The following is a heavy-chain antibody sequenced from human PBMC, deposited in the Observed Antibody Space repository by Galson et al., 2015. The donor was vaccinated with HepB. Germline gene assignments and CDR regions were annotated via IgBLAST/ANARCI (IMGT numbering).Heavy chain of an antibody. CDR1: GYTLTELS. Sequence: SVKVSCKVSGYTLTELSMHWVRQAPGKGLEWMGGFDPEDGETIYAQKFQGRVTMTEDTSTDTAYMELSSLRSEDTAVYYCATDATKQVGATRLYYYYYGMDVWGQGTTVTVSS. CDR2: FDPEDGET. D-gene: IGHD1-26*01. J-gene: IGHJ6*02. CDR3: ATDATKQVGATRLYYYYYGMDV. V-gene: IGHV1-24*01.